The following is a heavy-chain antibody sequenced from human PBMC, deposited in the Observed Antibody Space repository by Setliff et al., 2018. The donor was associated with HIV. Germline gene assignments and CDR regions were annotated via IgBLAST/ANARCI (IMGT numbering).Heavy chain of an antibody. CDR1: GGSMNANH. V-gene: IGHV4-59*08. Sequence: SETLSLTCTVSGGSMNANHWSWIRQSPGKGPEWIAYIHVSGSTYFNPSLCSRVTISIDTSNNQFSLRLSSVTAADTAVYYCARTGYAFDVWGLGTMVTVSS. J-gene: IGHJ3*01. CDR3: ARTGYAFDV. CDR2: IHVSGST.